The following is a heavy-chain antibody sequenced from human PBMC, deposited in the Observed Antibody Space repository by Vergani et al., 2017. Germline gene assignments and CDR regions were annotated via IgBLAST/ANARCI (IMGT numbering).Heavy chain of an antibody. CDR2: VDPEDGET. J-gene: IGHJ6*02. Sequence: EVQLVQSGAEVMKPGATMQILCKASGYTFIDHYMHWVKQAPGKGLEWMGLVDPEDGETIYAEKFKGRVTIAADTSTDTAHLELSSLRSEDTAVYYCATPQTVTTGGMEVWGQGTTVIVSS. CDR3: ATPQTVTTGGMEV. CDR1: GYTFIDHY. D-gene: IGHD4-17*01. V-gene: IGHV1-69-2*01.